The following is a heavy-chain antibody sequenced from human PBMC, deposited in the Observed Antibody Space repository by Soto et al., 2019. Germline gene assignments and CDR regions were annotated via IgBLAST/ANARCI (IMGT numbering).Heavy chain of an antibody. Sequence: ASVKVSCKASGYTFTSYGISWVRQAPGQGLEWMGWISAYNGNTNYAQKLQGRVTMTADKSTSTAYMELSSLRSDDTAVYYCARSPDLSGSYYDYWGQGTLVTVSS. CDR3: ARSPDLSGSYYDY. J-gene: IGHJ4*02. CDR1: GYTFTSYG. V-gene: IGHV1-18*01. CDR2: ISAYNGNT. D-gene: IGHD1-26*01.